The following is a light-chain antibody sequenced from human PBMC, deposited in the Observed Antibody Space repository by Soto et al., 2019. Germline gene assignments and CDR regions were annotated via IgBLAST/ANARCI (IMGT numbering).Light chain of an antibody. V-gene: IGLV2-23*01. J-gene: IGLJ1*01. CDR2: EDT. Sequence: QSALTQPASVSGSPGQSITISCTGTTSFVGSYNLVSWYQQHTGKAPQVLIYEDTKRPSGVSNRFSGSISGSTASLTISGLQAEDDADYYCCSYVGASTYGFGTGTKVTVL. CDR3: CSYVGASTYG. CDR1: TSFVGSYNL.